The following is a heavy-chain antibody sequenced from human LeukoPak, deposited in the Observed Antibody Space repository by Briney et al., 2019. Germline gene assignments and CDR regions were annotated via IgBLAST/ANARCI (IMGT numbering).Heavy chain of an antibody. CDR2: ISPNSGGT. CDR1: GYTFTGYY. Sequence: ASVKVSCKASGYTFTGYYMHWVRQAPGQGLEWMGWISPNSGGTNYAQKFQGRVTMTRDTSISTAYMELSRLRSDDTAVYYCARDLSVAGTTGDYWGQGTLVTVSS. J-gene: IGHJ4*02. CDR3: ARDLSVAGTTGDY. D-gene: IGHD6-19*01. V-gene: IGHV1-2*02.